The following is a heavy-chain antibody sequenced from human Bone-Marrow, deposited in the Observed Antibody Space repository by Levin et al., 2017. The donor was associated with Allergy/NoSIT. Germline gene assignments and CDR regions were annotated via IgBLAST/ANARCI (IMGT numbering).Heavy chain of an antibody. Sequence: PSETLSLTCTVSGGSIRNYYWSWIRQPPGKGLEWIGYIYHSGSTKYNPSLKSRVSLSLDTSKNQFSLKLSSVTAADTAVYYCARAASYYYGSGSYFDPVYFDYWGQGTLVTVSS. CDR1: GGSIRNYY. CDR2: IYHSGST. J-gene: IGHJ4*02. V-gene: IGHV4-59*01. CDR3: ARAASYYYGSGSYFDPVYFDY. D-gene: IGHD3-10*01.